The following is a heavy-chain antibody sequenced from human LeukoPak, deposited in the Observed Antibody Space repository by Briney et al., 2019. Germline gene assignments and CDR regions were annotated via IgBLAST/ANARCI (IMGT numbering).Heavy chain of an antibody. D-gene: IGHD3-3*01. Sequence: PGGSLRLSCAASGFTFSSYAMHWVRQAPGKGLEWVAVISYDGGNKYYADSVKGRFTISRDNSKNTLYLQMNSLRAEDTAVYYCARGYYDFWSGYYPYYYYGMDVWGQGTTVTVSS. CDR3: ARGYYDFWSGYYPYYYYGMDV. J-gene: IGHJ6*02. CDR1: GFTFSSYA. V-gene: IGHV3-30-3*01. CDR2: ISYDGGNK.